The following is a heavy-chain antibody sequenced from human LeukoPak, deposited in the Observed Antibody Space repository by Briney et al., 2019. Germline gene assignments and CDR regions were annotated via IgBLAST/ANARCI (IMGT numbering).Heavy chain of an antibody. CDR2: FDPEDGET. CDR1: GYTLTELS. D-gene: IGHD3-10*01. CDR3: ARDSSFSVRGVIV. J-gene: IGHJ4*02. Sequence: ASVKVSCKVSGYTLTELSMHWVRQAPGKGLEWMGGFDPEDGETIYAQKFQGRVTMTRDTSISTAYMELSRLRSDDTAVYYCARDSSFSVRGVIVWGQGTLVTVSS. V-gene: IGHV1-24*01.